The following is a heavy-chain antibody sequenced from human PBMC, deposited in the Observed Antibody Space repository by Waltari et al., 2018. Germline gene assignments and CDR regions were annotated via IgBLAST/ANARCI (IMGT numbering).Heavy chain of an antibody. CDR3: ARGSSGWYDFDY. CDR2: INHSGST. Sequence: QVQLQQWGAGLLKPSETLSLTCAVYGGSFSGYYWSWIRQPPGKGLEWIGEINHSGSTNYNPSLKSLVTISVDTSKNQFSLKLSSVTAADTAVYYCARGSSGWYDFDYWGQGTLVTVSS. D-gene: IGHD6-19*01. J-gene: IGHJ4*02. CDR1: GGSFSGYY. V-gene: IGHV4-34*01.